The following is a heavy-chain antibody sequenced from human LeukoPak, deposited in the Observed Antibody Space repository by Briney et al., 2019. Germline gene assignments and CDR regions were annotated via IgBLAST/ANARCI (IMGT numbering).Heavy chain of an antibody. CDR2: IYHSGST. D-gene: IGHD4-17*01. J-gene: IGHJ4*02. V-gene: IGHV4-30-2*01. Sequence: PSETLSLTCAVSGGSISSGGYSWSWIRQPPGKGLEWIGYIYHSGSTYYNPSLKSRVTISVDRSKNQFSLKLSPVTAADTAVYYCARGYGDTIDYWGQGTLVTVSS. CDR1: GGSISSGGYS. CDR3: ARGYGDTIDY.